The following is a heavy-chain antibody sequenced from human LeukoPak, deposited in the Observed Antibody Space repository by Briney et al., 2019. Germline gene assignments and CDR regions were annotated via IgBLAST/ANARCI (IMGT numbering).Heavy chain of an antibody. J-gene: IGHJ5*02. CDR3: ARDLAAGTGNWLDP. Sequence: GGSLRLSCEASELPFNAYSMNCVRQAPGKGLEWVSSISSSSYYTYYADSVKGRFTISRDNTKNSLYLQMNSLRVEDTAVYYCARDLAAGTGNWLDPWGQGTLVTVSS. D-gene: IGHD6-13*01. V-gene: IGHV3-21*01. CDR1: ELPFNAYS. CDR2: ISSSSYYT.